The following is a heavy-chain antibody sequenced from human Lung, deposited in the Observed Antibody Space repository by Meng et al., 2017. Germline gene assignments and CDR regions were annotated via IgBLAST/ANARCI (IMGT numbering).Heavy chain of an antibody. CDR2: IYYRGST. V-gene: IGHV4-39*07. CDR3: VISSHN. J-gene: IGHJ4*02. D-gene: IGHD3-3*02. Sequence: QLHLQESGPGLVKPSETLSLTCTISVGSITSTSSYWGWVRQPPGKGLEWIGSIYYRGSTNYNPSLKSRISMSVDMSKNQFSLKVNSVTAADTAIYYCVISSHNWGQGTLVTVSS. CDR1: VGSITSTSSY.